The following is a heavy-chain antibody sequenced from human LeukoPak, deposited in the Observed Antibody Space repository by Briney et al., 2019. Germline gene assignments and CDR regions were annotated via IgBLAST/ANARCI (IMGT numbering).Heavy chain of an antibody. V-gene: IGHV4-59*01. CDR1: GGSISSYY. CDR2: IYYSGST. Sequence: SETLSLTCTVSGGSISSYYWSWIRQPPGKGLEWIGYIYYSGSTNYNPSLKSRVTISVDTSKNQFSLKLSSVTAADTAVHYCAREGSYYRFDYWGQGTLVTVSS. J-gene: IGHJ4*02. D-gene: IGHD1-26*01. CDR3: AREGSYYRFDY.